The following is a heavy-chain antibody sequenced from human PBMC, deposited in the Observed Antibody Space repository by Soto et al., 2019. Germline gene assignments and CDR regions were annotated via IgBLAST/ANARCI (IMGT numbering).Heavy chain of an antibody. J-gene: IGHJ6*02. CDR3: ARERAEQLGYAEGYGMDV. CDR2: ISAYNGNT. V-gene: IGHV1-18*01. D-gene: IGHD6-6*01. Sequence: ASVKVSCKACGYTFTSYGISWVRQAPGQGLEWMGWISAYNGNTNYAQKLQGRVTMTTDTSTSTAYMELRSLRSDDTAVYYCARERAEQLGYAEGYGMDVWGPGPTVTVSS. CDR1: GYTFTSYG.